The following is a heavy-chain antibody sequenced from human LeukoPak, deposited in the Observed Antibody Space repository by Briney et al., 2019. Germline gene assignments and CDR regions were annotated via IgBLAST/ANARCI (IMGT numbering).Heavy chain of an antibody. CDR3: ARGADIEYCSKTNCYAPFDY. J-gene: IGHJ4*02. CDR2: IKSDGSST. D-gene: IGHD2-2*01. Sequence: RAGGSLRLSCAASGFTFNSYWMHWVRQAPGKGLVWVSRIKSDGSSTIYADSVKGRFTISRDNAKNTLYLQMNSLRAEDTAVYYCARGADIEYCSKTNCYAPFDYWGQGTLVTISS. CDR1: GFTFNSYW. V-gene: IGHV3-74*01.